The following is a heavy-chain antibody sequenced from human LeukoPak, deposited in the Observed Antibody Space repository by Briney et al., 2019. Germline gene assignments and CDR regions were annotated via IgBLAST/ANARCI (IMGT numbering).Heavy chain of an antibody. D-gene: IGHD6-13*01. CDR1: GYSFTSYW. V-gene: IGHV5-51*01. CDR3: ASIDSSSHKNVSPDY. Sequence: GESLKISCKGSGYSFTSYWIGWVRQMPGKGLEWMGIIYPGDSDTRYSPSFQGQVTISADKSISTAYLQWSSLKASDTAMYYCASIDSSSHKNVSPDYWGQGTLVTVSS. CDR2: IYPGDSDT. J-gene: IGHJ4*02.